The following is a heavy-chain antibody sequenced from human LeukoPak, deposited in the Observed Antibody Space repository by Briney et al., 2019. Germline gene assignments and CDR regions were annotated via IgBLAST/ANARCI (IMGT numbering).Heavy chain of an antibody. V-gene: IGHV4-59*01. D-gene: IGHD3-10*01. J-gene: IGHJ5*02. Sequence: PSETLSLTCTVSGGSISSYYWSWIRQPPGKGLEWLGYIYYSGSTNYNPSLKSRVTISVDTSKNQFSLKLSSVTAADTAVYYCARSMVRGVYNWFDPWGQGTLVTVSS. CDR2: IYYSGST. CDR3: ARSMVRGVYNWFDP. CDR1: GGSISSYY.